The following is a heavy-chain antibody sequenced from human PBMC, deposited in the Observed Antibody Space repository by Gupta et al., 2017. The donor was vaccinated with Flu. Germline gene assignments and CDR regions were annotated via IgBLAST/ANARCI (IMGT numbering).Heavy chain of an antibody. D-gene: IGHD3-22*01. Sequence: EVQRLESGGGLVQPGGSLRLSGTAYGFTFGSYAMAWVRQVPGKGLEWVASLLWSCISSYYSDSVKGRFTLSRDNSTDTLFLQINSLRAEDTAIYYCARDSFSSGYFDDWGQGTLVTVSP. CDR2: LLWSCISS. J-gene: IGHJ4*02. CDR1: GFTFGSYA. CDR3: ARDSFSSGYFDD. V-gene: IGHV3-23*01.